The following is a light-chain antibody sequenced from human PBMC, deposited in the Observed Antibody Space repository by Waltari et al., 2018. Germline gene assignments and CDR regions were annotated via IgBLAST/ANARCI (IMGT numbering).Light chain of an antibody. CDR3: CSYAGSSTFLYV. CDR2: VVS. CDR1: SSDVGSYNL. V-gene: IGLV2-23*02. Sequence: QSALTHPASVSGSPGQSITISCTGTSSDVGSYNLVSWYQQHPGKAPQLTCSVVSKPPSGVSNRFSGSKSGNTASLTISGLQAEDEADYYCCSYAGSSTFLYVFGTGTKVTVL. J-gene: IGLJ1*01.